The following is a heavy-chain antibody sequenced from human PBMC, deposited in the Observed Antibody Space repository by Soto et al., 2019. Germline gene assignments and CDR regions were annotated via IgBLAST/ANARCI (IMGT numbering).Heavy chain of an antibody. CDR2: IYSSGST. D-gene: IGHD2-2*01. J-gene: IGHJ6*02. CDR3: ARVDGVLAARGGTFKYYYGMDV. CDR1: GGSISSYY. V-gene: IGHV4-4*07. Sequence: QVQLQESGPGLVKPSETLSLTCTVSGGSISSYYWSWIRQPAGKGLEWIGRIYSSGSTNYNPSLKSRVSMSVATSKNQFSLKLSSVTAADTAVYYCARVDGVLAARGGTFKYYYGMDVWGQGTTVTVSS.